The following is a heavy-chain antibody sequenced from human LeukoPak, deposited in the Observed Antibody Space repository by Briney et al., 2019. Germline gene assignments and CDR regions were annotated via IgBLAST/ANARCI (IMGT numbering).Heavy chain of an antibody. CDR1: GYTFTSYG. CDR3: ARVVVAARPSPDY. CDR2: ISAY. V-gene: IGHV1-18*01. D-gene: IGHD6-6*01. Sequence: ASVKVSCKASGYTFTSYGISWVRQAPGQGLEWMGWISAYAQKFQGRVTMTRDTSISTAYMELSRLRSDDTAVYYCARVVVAARPSPDYWGQGTLVTVSS. J-gene: IGHJ4*02.